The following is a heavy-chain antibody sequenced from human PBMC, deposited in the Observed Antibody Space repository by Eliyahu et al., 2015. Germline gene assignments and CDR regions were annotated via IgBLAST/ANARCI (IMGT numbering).Heavy chain of an antibody. CDR3: ASIADY. D-gene: IGHD6-13*01. Sequence: QGQLVDSGGGVVQPGRSLXLSCAAXGFTVSSYGMQWVRQAPGKGLEWVARLTYDGSKQYYADSVRGRFTISRDTSKNTLYLQMNSLRVEDTAVYFCASIADYWGQGSLVTVSS. V-gene: IGHV3-30-3*01. CDR1: GFTVSSYG. J-gene: IGHJ4*02. CDR2: LTYDGSKQ.